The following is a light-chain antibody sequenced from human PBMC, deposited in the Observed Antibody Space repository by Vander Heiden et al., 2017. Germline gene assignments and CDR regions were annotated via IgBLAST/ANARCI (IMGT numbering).Light chain of an antibody. J-gene: IGLJ3*02. CDR3: CSYAGGNTLV. V-gene: IGLV2-23*02. CDR1: RSDVGSYIL. Sequence: HSALTQPASVSGSPGQSITISCTGGRSDVGSYILVSWYQHLPGRAPRLVIYEVTKRVSGVSSRFSGSKSGSAASLTISGLQPEDEGEYHCCSYAGGNTLVFGGGTKLTVL. CDR2: EVT.